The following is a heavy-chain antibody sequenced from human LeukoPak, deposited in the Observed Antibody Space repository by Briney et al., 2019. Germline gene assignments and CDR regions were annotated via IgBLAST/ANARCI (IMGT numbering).Heavy chain of an antibody. CDR2: IYYSGST. Sequence: PSETLSLTCTVSGGSISSSSYYWGWIRQPPGKGLEWIGGIYYSGSTYYNPSLKSRVTISVDTSKNQFSLKLSSVTAADTAVYYCARLYREGWTRIGSGWLFDYWGQGTLVTVSS. D-gene: IGHD6-19*01. CDR1: GGSISSSSYY. J-gene: IGHJ4*02. V-gene: IGHV4-39*01. CDR3: ARLYREGWTRIGSGWLFDY.